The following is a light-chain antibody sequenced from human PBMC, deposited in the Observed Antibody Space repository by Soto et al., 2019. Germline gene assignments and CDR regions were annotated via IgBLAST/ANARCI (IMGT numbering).Light chain of an antibody. J-gene: IGLJ1*01. Sequence: QAVVTQEPSLTVSPGGTVTLTCGSSTGAVTSDHYPYWFQQKPGQAPKTLIYDTTNRHSWTPARFSASLLGGKAALTLSGAQPEDEADYYCLLSYSGAQVIGTGTKVTVL. V-gene: IGLV7-46*01. CDR1: TGAVTSDHY. CDR2: DTT. CDR3: LLSYSGAQV.